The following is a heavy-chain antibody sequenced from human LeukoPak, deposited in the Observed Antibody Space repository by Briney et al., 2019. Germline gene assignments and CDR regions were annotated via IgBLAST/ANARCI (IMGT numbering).Heavy chain of an antibody. CDR1: XYTLTELS. CDR3: ATTGSGQEPRRYGGLGI. D-gene: IGHD4/OR15-4a*01. CDR2: FDPEDGET. J-gene: IGHJ3*02. V-gene: IGHV1-24*01. Sequence: ASVKVSCKVSXYTLTELSMHWVRQAPGKGLEWMGGFDPEDGETIYAQKFQGRVTMTEDTSTDTAYTELSSLRSEDTAVYYCATTGSGQEPRRYGGLGIWGQGTMVTVSS.